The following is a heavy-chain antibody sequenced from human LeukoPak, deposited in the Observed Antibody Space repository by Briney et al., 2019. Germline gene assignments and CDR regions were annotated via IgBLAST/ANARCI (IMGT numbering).Heavy chain of an antibody. J-gene: IGHJ3*02. CDR1: GGSISSSSYY. D-gene: IGHD3-22*01. CDR3: ASLRDITMIVVVTAFDI. CDR2: IYYSGST. V-gene: IGHV4-39*07. Sequence: SETLSLTCTVSGGSISSSSYYWGWIRQPPGKRLEWIGSIYYSGSTYYNPSLKSRVTISVDTSKNQFSLKLSSVTAADTAVYYCASLRDITMIVVVTAFDIWGQGTMVTVSS.